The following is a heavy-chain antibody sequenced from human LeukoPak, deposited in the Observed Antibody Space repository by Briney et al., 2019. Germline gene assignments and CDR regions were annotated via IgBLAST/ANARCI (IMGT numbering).Heavy chain of an antibody. D-gene: IGHD3-22*01. J-gene: IGHJ4*02. CDR2: ISWNSGSI. CDR1: GFTFDDYA. Sequence: GGSLRLSCAASGFTFDDYAMHWVRQAPGKGLEWVSGISWNSGSIGYVDSVKGRLTISRDNAKNSLYLQMNSLRAEDTALYYCAKGGFPYSSGYYAFDYWGQGTLVTVSS. CDR3: AKGGFPYSSGYYAFDY. V-gene: IGHV3-9*01.